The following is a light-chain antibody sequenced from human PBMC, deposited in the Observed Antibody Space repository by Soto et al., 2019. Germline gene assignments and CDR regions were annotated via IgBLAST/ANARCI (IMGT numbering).Light chain of an antibody. J-gene: IGKJ2*01. CDR2: GAS. CDR1: QSVSSN. Sequence: EIVMTQSPATLSVSPGERATLSCRASQSVSSNLAWYQQKPGQAPRLLIYGASTRATGIPARFSGSGSGTEFTLTISSLQSEDFAVYYCQQYNNWPPMSTFGQGTKLEMK. V-gene: IGKV3-15*01. CDR3: QQYNNWPPMST.